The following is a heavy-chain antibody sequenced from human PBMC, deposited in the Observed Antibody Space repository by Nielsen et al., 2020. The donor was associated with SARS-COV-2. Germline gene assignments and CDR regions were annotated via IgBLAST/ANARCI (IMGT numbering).Heavy chain of an antibody. J-gene: IGHJ4*02. CDR1: GFTFSNYA. V-gene: IGHV3-30-3*01. CDR3: ARETLDHTSSFVDF. CDR2: ISSDGSNE. Sequence: GGSLRLSCAASGFTFSNYAMHWVRQAPGKGLDWMTIISSDGSNEHYADSVKGRFTISRDNSRNMVYLQMNSLRPEDTAVYYCARETLDHTSSFVDFWGQGTLVTVSS. D-gene: IGHD6-6*01.